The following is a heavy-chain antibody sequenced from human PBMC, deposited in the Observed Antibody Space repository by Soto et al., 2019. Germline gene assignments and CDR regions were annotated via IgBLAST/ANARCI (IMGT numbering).Heavy chain of an antibody. V-gene: IGHV3-30*18. CDR3: AKVLLRYFDWLFQDSYYYYGMDV. Sequence: PGGSLRLSCAASGFTFSSYGMHWVLQAPCKGLEWVAVISYDGSNKYYADSVKGRFTISRDNSKNTLYLQMNSLRAEDTAVYYCAKVLLRYFDWLFQDSYYYYGMDVWGQGTTVTVSS. D-gene: IGHD3-9*01. CDR1: GFTFSSYG. CDR2: ISYDGSNK. J-gene: IGHJ6*02.